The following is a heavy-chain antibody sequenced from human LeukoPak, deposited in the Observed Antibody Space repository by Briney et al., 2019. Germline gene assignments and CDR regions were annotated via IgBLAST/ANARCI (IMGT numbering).Heavy chain of an antibody. J-gene: IGHJ4*02. V-gene: IGHV4-34*01. CDR1: GGSFSGYY. D-gene: IGHD1-26*01. CDR2: INHSRST. CDR3: AREAGATTTYYFDY. Sequence: SETLSLTCAVYGGSFSGYYWSWIRQPPGKGLECIGKINHSRSTNYNPSLKSRVTISVDTSKNQFSLKLSSMTAADTAVYYCAREAGATTTYYFDYWGQGTLVTVSS.